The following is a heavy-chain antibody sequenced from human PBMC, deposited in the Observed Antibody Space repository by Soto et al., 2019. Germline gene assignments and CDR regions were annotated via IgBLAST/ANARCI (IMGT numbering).Heavy chain of an antibody. D-gene: IGHD3-3*01. J-gene: IGHJ6*03. Sequence: GGSLRLSCAASGFTFSNAWMSWVRQAPGKGLEWVGRIKSKTDGGATDYAAPVKGRFTISRDDSKNTLYLQMNSLKTEDTAVYYCTTHRHYDFWSGYRIYYYMDVWGKGTTVTVSS. V-gene: IGHV3-15*01. CDR1: GFTFSNAW. CDR3: TTHRHYDFWSGYRIYYYMDV. CDR2: IKSKTDGGAT.